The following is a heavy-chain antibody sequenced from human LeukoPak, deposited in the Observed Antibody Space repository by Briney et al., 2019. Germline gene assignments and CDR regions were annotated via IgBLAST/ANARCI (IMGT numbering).Heavy chain of an antibody. J-gene: IGHJ6*02. Sequence: GESLKISCKASGYTFSTYWIAWVRQTPGKGLEWMGIIYPSDSETRYSPSFQGQVTISVDKSITTAYLQWRSLKASDTATYYCARRRAATTIYHYSMDFWGHGTTVIVSS. D-gene: IGHD5/OR15-5a*01. CDR3: ARRRAATTIYHYSMDF. CDR1: GYTFSTYW. V-gene: IGHV5-51*01. CDR2: IYPSDSET.